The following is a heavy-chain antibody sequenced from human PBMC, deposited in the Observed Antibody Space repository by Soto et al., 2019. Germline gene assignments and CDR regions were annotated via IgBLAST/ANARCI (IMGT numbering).Heavy chain of an antibody. J-gene: IGHJ5*02. D-gene: IGHD6-6*01. Sequence: GSLRLSCAASGFTFSDYYMSWIRQAPGKGLEWVSYISSSGSTIYYADSVKGRFTISRDNAKNSLYLQMNSLRAEDTAVYYCASHQYSSSSYNWFDPWGQGTLVTVSS. CDR2: ISSSGSTI. CDR3: ASHQYSSSSYNWFDP. V-gene: IGHV3-11*01. CDR1: GFTFSDYY.